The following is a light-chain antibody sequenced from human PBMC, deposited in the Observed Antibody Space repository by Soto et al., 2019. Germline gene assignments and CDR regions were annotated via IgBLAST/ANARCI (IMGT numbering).Light chain of an antibody. CDR3: CSYAGSSTSYV. Sequence: QSVLTQPASVSGSPGQSITISCTGTSSDVGSYNLVSWYQQHPGKAPKLMIYEGSKRPSGVSNRFSGSKSGNTAYLTISGLQAEDEADYYCCSYAGSSTSYVFGTGTKLTVL. V-gene: IGLV2-23*01. CDR2: EGS. J-gene: IGLJ1*01. CDR1: SSDVGSYNL.